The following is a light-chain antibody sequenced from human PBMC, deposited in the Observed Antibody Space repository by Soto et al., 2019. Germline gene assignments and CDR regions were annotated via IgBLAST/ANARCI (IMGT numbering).Light chain of an antibody. CDR3: QQYNSYS. CDR2: HAS. J-gene: IGKJ1*01. CDR1: QSISSY. V-gene: IGKV1-5*01. Sequence: DIQMTQSPSSLSSSVGDRGTITCRASQSISSYLNWYQQKPGTAPKVLIYHASNLQSGVPSRFSGSGSGTEFTLTISSLQPDDFATYYCQQYNSYSFGQGTKWIS.